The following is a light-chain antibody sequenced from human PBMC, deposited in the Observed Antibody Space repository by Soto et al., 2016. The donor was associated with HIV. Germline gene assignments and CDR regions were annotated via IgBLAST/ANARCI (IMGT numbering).Light chain of an antibody. CDR3: QQSYSTPPNT. J-gene: IGKJ4*01. Sequence: DIQMTQSPSSLSASVGDRVTTTCRASQSITTYLNWYQHKPGKAPKLLIYAASSLQTGVPSKFNGSGSGTDFTLTISSLQPEDFCNFTTVQQSYSTPPNTFGEGPRWRSN. CDR1: QSITTY. V-gene: IGKV1-39*01. CDR2: AAS.